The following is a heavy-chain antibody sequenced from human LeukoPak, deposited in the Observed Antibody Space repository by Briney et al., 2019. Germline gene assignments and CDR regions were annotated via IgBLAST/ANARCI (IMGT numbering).Heavy chain of an antibody. CDR3: ARSSYSSSWYRRWFDP. D-gene: IGHD6-13*01. CDR1: GYTFTSYD. CDR2: MNPNSGNT. J-gene: IGHJ5*02. V-gene: IGHV1-8*01. Sequence: ASVKVSCKASGYTFTSYDINWVRQATGQGLEWMGWMNPNSGNTGYAQKFQGRVTMTRNTSISTAYMELSSLRSEDTAVYYCARSSYSSSWYRRWFDPWGQGTLVTVSS.